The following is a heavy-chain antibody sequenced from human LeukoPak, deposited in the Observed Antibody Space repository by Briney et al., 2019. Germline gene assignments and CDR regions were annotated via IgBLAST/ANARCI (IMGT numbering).Heavy chain of an antibody. J-gene: IGHJ4*02. CDR1: GFTFDDYA. D-gene: IGHD3-22*01. V-gene: IGHV3-9*01. CDR3: AKDHYYDSSGYYGL. Sequence: GGSLRLSCAASGFTFDDYAMHWVRQAPGKGLEWVSGISWNSGSIGYADSVKGRFTISRDNAKNSLYLQMNSLRTEDTALYYCAKDHYYDSSGYYGLWGQGTLVTVSS. CDR2: ISWNSGSI.